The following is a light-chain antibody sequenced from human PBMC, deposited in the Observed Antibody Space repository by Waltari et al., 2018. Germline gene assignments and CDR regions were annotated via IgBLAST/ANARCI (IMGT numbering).Light chain of an antibody. CDR2: WAS. CDR3: QQFQSHLMT. CDR1: QSVLHSSNTKNY. Sequence: DIVMTQSPESLAVSLGERATITCKSSQSVLHSSNTKNYFACYKQKTGQPPTLLIYWASTRKAGVPERCSGSGSGTDDTLPISSLQAEDVAVYYCQQFQSHLMTFGEGTKVEIK. J-gene: IGKJ1*01. V-gene: IGKV4-1*01.